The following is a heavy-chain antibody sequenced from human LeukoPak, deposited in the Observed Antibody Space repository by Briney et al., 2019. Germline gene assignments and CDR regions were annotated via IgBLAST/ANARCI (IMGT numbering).Heavy chain of an antibody. Sequence: ASVTVSCKASGYTFTGYYMHWVRQAPGQGLEWMGWINPNSGGTNYAQKFQGRVTMTRDTSISTAYMELSRLRSDDTAVYYCAREIIAVANWFDPWGQGTLVTVSS. CDR3: AREIIAVANWFDP. CDR2: INPNSGGT. J-gene: IGHJ5*02. CDR1: GYTFTGYY. V-gene: IGHV1-2*02. D-gene: IGHD6-19*01.